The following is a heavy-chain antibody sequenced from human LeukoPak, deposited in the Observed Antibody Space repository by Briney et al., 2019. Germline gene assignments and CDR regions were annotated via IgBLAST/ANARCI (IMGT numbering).Heavy chain of an antibody. J-gene: IGHJ4*02. D-gene: IGHD4-23*01. CDR2: ISGSGGST. CDR1: GFTFSSYA. V-gene: IGHV3-23*01. Sequence: PGGSLRLSCAASGFTFSSYAMSWVRQAPGKGLEWVSGISGSGGSTYYADSVKGRFTISRDNSKNTLYLQMNSLRAEDTAVYYCAIYGGKFRGAHPFDYWGQGTLVTVSS. CDR3: AIYGGKFRGAHPFDY.